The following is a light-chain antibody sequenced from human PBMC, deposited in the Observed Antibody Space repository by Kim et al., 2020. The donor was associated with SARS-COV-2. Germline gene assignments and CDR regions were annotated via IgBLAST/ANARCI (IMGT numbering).Light chain of an antibody. CDR2: HDN. Sequence: SVPPGQTATITCSGDNLGDTYVCWYQQKPGQSPVVVIYHDNKRPSGIPERISGSNSGNTATLTISGTQSVDEADYYCQAWDSTTVIFGGGTQLTVL. CDR3: QAWDSTTVI. V-gene: IGLV3-1*01. CDR1: NLGDTY. J-gene: IGLJ2*01.